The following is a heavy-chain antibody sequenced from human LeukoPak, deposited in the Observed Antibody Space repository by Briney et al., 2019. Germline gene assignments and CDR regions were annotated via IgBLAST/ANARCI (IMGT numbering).Heavy chain of an antibody. V-gene: IGHV3-21*01. CDR2: ISSSSSYI. D-gene: IGHD3-10*01. CDR1: GFTFSSYS. Sequence: PGGSLRLSCAASGFTFSSYSMNWVRQAPGKGLEWVSSISSSSSYIYYADSVKVRFTISTDHAKNSLYLQMNSLRAEDTAVYYCARHDYYGSGSYYRGAPVDYWGQGTLVTVSS. CDR3: ARHDYYGSGSYYRGAPVDY. J-gene: IGHJ4*02.